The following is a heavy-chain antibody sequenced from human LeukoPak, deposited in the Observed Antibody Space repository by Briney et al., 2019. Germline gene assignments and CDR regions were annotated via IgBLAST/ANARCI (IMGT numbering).Heavy chain of an antibody. CDR2: IEGDGNRI. D-gene: IGHD5-12*01. CDR3: TRDWRNLGYDY. CDR1: GFTLSAYW. J-gene: IGHJ4*02. V-gene: IGHV3-74*01. Sequence: GGSLRLSCAASGFTLSAYWMHWVRQAPGKGLMWVSRIEGDGNRITYADSVKGRFTISTDNAKNTLYLQMSSLRAEDTAVYYCTRDWRNLGYDYWGQGTLVTVSS.